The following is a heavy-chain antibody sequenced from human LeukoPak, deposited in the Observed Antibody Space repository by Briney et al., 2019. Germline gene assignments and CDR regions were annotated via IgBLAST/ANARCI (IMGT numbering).Heavy chain of an antibody. D-gene: IGHD6-25*01. J-gene: IGHJ4*02. CDR3: ARRYRNGPFDY. Sequence: GESLKISCKGSGYTFGTYWIAWVRQMPGKGLEWMGIIYPSDSDTRYSPSFQGQVTISADKSISTAYLQWSSLKASDTAMYYCARRYRNGPFDYWGQGTLVTVSS. CDR2: IYPSDSDT. CDR1: GYTFGTYW. V-gene: IGHV5-51*01.